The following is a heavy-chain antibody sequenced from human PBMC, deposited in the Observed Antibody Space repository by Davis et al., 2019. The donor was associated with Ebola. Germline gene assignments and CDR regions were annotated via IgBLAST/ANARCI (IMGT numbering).Heavy chain of an antibody. CDR1: GGSFSSYY. CDR3: ARLSGVVVVPAALRYYYGMDV. V-gene: IGHV4-39*01. CDR2: IYYSGST. Sequence: SETLSLTCAVYGGSFSSYYWGWIRQPPGKGLEWIGSIYYSGSTYYNPSLKSRVTISVDTSKNQFSLKLSSVTAADTAVYYCARLSGVVVVPAALRYYYGMDVWGQGTTVTVSS. D-gene: IGHD2-2*01. J-gene: IGHJ6*02.